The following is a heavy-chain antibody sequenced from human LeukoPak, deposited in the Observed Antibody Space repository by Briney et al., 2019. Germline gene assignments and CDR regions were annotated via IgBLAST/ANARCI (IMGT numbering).Heavy chain of an antibody. J-gene: IGHJ3*02. CDR3: ARGTLLGFGDVAYAFDI. Sequence: ASVKVSCKASGYTFTGYYMHWVRQAPGQGLEWMGWINPNSGGTNYAQKFQGRVTMTRDTSISTAYMELSRLRSDDTAVYYCARGTLLGFGDVAYAFDIWGQGTMVTVSS. D-gene: IGHD2/OR15-2a*01. CDR2: INPNSGGT. V-gene: IGHV1-2*02. CDR1: GYTFTGYY.